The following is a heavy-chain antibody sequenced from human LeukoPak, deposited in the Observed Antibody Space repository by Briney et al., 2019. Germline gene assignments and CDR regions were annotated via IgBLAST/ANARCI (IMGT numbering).Heavy chain of an antibody. D-gene: IGHD3-3*01. J-gene: IGHJ6*02. CDR1: GYTFTGYY. V-gene: IGHV1-2*02. Sequence: ASVKVSCKASGYTFTGYYMHWVRQAPGQGLEWMGWINPNSGGTNYAQKFQGRVTMTRDTSISTAYMELSRLRSDDTAVYYCARLLRFLEWVSYYGMDVWGQGTTVTVSS. CDR3: ARLLRFLEWVSYYGMDV. CDR2: INPNSGGT.